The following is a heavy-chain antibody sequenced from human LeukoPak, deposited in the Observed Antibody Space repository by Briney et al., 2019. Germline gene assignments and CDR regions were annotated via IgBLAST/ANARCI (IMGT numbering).Heavy chain of an antibody. CDR3: ARRVMITFGGVIVDDAFDI. V-gene: IGHV5-51*01. CDR1: GYTFTNYW. Sequence: GESLKISCKGSGYTFTNYWIAWVRQMPGKGLEWMGIIYPGDSDTRYSPSFQGQVTISADKSISTAYLQWSSLKASDTAMYYCARRVMITFGGVIVDDAFDIWGQGTMVTVSS. J-gene: IGHJ3*02. D-gene: IGHD3-16*02. CDR2: IYPGDSDT.